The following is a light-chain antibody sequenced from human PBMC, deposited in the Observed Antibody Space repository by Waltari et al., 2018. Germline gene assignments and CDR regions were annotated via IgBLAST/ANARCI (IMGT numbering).Light chain of an antibody. CDR2: GNN. CDR3: QSYDSSLYYV. J-gene: IGLJ1*01. Sequence: QSVLTQPPSVSGAPGQRVTISCTGSSSNIGAGYDVHWYQQLPGTAPKLLIYGNNTRPSGVPDRFSGSKSGTSASLAITGLQAEDEADYYCQSYDSSLYYVFGTGTKVTVL. V-gene: IGLV1-40*01. CDR1: SSNIGAGYD.